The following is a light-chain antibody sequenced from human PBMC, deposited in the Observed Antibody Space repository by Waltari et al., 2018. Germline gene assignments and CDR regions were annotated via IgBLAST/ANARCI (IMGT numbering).Light chain of an antibody. CDR2: GAS. Sequence: EVVLTQSPATLSVSLGERATLSCRASQRVSSDLAWYQQKPGQAPRLIIHGASIRATGIPARFSGSGSGTEFTLTISSLQSEDSAVYYCQQYNKWPPGTFGQGTKVEIK. CDR1: QRVSSD. CDR3: QQYNKWPPGT. V-gene: IGKV3-15*01. J-gene: IGKJ1*01.